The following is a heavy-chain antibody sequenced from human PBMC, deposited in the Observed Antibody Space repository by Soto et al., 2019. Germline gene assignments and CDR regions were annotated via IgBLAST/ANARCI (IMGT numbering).Heavy chain of an antibody. Sequence: ASVKVSCKTSGYSFPDYSINWVRQAPGQGLEWLGWITVYNGHTNYAPSLQGRVTISTDTATSTVYMELTTLRSDDTAVYYCARGKRGYLGYDSYWARRSPVTGSS. CDR2: ITVYNGHT. D-gene: IGHD3-16*01. CDR3: ARGKRGYLGYDSY. J-gene: IGHJ1*01. V-gene: IGHV1-18*01. CDR1: GYSFPDYS.